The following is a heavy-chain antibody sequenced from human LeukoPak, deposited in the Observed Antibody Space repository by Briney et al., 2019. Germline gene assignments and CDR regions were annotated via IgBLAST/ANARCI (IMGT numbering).Heavy chain of an antibody. CDR1: GFTFVDYA. V-gene: IGHV3-49*04. D-gene: IGHD4-17*01. Sequence: GGTLILSCTASGFTFVDYAVSWVRQVPGRGLEWVGFIRSKAYGGTSEYAASVKGRFTISRDDSKSIAYLQMNSLKTEDTAVYYCTRDYGDYKGDYWGQGTLVTVSS. CDR3: TRDYGDYKGDY. CDR2: IRSKAYGGTS. J-gene: IGHJ4*02.